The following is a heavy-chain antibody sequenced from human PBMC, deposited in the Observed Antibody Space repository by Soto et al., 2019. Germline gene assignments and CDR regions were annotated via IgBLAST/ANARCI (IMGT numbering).Heavy chain of an antibody. J-gene: IGHJ6*03. CDR2: IWYDGSNK. CDR3: ARDAATNLGYCSGGSCTAIYYYYYMDV. V-gene: IGHV3-33*01. D-gene: IGHD2-15*01. Sequence: GGSLRLSCAASGFTFSSYGMHWVRQAPGKGLEWVAVIWYDGSNKYYADSVKGRFTISRDNSKNTLYLQMNSLRAEDTAVYYCARDAATNLGYCSGGSCTAIYYYYYMDVWGKGTTVTVSS. CDR1: GFTFSSYG.